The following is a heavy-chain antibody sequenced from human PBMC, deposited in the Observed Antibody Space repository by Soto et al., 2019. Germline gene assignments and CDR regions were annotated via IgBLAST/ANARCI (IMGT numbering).Heavy chain of an antibody. D-gene: IGHD3-10*01. CDR2: IYSAGNT. Sequence: VELVETGGGLIEPGGSLRRSCAVSGLTVSRTHMSCVRQAPGKGLQWVSVIYSAGNTFSANAVKGRFTISSYISVNXXXLVXXRLTGDDTAVSYCSRARELEFSRSIFFDYWGRATVVTVSS. V-gene: IGHV3-53*02. CDR1: GLTVSRTH. J-gene: IGHJ4*01. CDR3: SRARELEFSRSIFFDY.